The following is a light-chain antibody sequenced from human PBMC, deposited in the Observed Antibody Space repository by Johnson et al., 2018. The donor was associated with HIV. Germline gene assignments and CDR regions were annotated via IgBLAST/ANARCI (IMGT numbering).Light chain of an antibody. J-gene: IGLJ1*01. Sequence: VLTQPPSVSAAPGQKVTISCSGSSSNIGNNYVSWYRQLPGTAPQPLIYENNKRPSAIPFRFSAPTPATSAPPAIPGLQPGDEADDYCGTGVSLLGTYVFGTATKVTVL. CDR3: GTGVSLLGTYV. CDR2: ENN. V-gene: IGLV1-51*02. CDR1: SSNIGNNY.